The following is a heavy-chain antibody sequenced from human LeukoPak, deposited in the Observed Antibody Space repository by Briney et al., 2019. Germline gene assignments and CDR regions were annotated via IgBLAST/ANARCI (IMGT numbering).Heavy chain of an antibody. V-gene: IGHV3-11*01. CDR1: GFTFSDYY. CDR3: AGGSRRYFDWLLYDY. J-gene: IGHJ4*02. Sequence: PGGSLRLSCAASGFTFSDYYMSWIRQAPGKGLEWVSYISSSGSTIYYADSVKGRFTISRDNAKNSLYLQMNSLRAEDTAVYYCAGGSRRYFDWLLYDYWGQGTLVTVSS. CDR2: ISSSGSTI. D-gene: IGHD3-9*01.